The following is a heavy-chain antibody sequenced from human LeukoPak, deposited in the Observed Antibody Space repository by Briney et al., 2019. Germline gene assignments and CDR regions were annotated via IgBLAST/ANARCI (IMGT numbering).Heavy chain of an antibody. CDR1: GFTFSNYA. CDR2: LSNGGVST. J-gene: IGHJ4*02. Sequence: PGGSLRLSCAASGFTFSNYAMNWARQAPGKGLEWVSGLSNGGVSTSYADSVKGRFTISRDNSKNTLYLQMNSLRAEDTAVYYCARDSHYYDSSGYYSPRRPYYFDYWGQGTLVTVSS. D-gene: IGHD3-22*01. V-gene: IGHV3-23*01. CDR3: ARDSHYYDSSGYYSPRRPYYFDY.